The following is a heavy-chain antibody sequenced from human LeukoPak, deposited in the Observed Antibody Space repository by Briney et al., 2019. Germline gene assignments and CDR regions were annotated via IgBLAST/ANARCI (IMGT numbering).Heavy chain of an antibody. Sequence: SQTLSLTCTVSGGSISSGDYYWSWIRQPPGKGLEWIGYIYYSGSTYYNPSLKRRVTTSLDTSKNQFSLKLSSVTAADTAVYYCARVGSPTNYYDSSGYYQYFDYWGQGTLVTVSS. V-gene: IGHV4-30-4*08. CDR2: IYYSGST. CDR1: GGSISSGDYY. J-gene: IGHJ4*02. D-gene: IGHD3-22*01. CDR3: ARVGSPTNYYDSSGYYQYFDY.